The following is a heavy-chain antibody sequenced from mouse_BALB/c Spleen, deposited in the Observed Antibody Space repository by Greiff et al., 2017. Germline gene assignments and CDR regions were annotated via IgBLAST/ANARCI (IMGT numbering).Heavy chain of an antibody. Sequence: QVQLQQSGAELVKPGASVKLSCKASGYTFTSYYMYWVKQRPGQGLEWIGEINPSNGGTNFNEKFKSKATLTVDKSSSTAYMQLSSLTSEDSAVYDCTREGDYGNYVGYWGQGTTRTVSS. CDR2: INPSNGGT. J-gene: IGHJ2*01. CDR3: TREGDYGNYVGY. V-gene: IGHV1S81*02. D-gene: IGHD2-1*01. CDR1: GYTFTSYY.